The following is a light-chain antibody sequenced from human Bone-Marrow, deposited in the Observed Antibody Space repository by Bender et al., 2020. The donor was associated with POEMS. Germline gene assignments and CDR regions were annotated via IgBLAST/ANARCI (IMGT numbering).Light chain of an antibody. V-gene: IGLV2-14*02. CDR2: EVT. Sequence: QSALTQPASVSGSRGQSITISCTGTSSDVGTHNLVSWYQQHPGKAPKLLIYEVTKRPSGISNRFSGSKSGNTASLTISGLQAEDEADYFCISYTDSSTYVFGTGTKVTVL. CDR1: SSDVGTHNL. CDR3: ISYTDSSTYV. J-gene: IGLJ1*01.